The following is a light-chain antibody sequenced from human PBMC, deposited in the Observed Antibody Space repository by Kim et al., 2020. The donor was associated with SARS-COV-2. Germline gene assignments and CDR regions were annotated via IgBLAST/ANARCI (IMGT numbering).Light chain of an antibody. CDR3: QQYNNWHS. J-gene: IGKJ2*03. V-gene: IGKV3-15*01. CDR1: QSVSSN. Sequence: EIVMTQSPATLSVSPGERATLSCRASQSVSSNLAWYQQKPGQAPRLLIYGASTRATGIPARFSGSGSGTEFTLTISSLQSEDFAVYYWQQYNNWHSFGQGTKLEI. CDR2: GAS.